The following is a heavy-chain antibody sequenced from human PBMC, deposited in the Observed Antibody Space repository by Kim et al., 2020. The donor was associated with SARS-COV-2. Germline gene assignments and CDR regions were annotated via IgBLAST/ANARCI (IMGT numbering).Heavy chain of an antibody. D-gene: IGHD6-19*01. CDR3: AGGSGWLTDA. J-gene: IGHJ5*02. V-gene: IGHV4-59*13. CDR1: GGSIGTYY. CDR2: ISSSGRT. Sequence: SETLSLTCTVSGGSIGTYYYNWIRHSPRKGLEWIGHISSSGRTNYNPSRKSRVTISSDMPKNQFSLKLTSVTAADTAVYFCAGGSGWLTDAWGQGTLVTVSS.